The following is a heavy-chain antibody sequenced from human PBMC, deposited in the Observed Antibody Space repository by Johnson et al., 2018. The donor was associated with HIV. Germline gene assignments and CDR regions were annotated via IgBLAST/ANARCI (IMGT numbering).Heavy chain of an antibody. Sequence: VQLVESGGGLVQPGRSLRLSCAPSGFTIDDDAIHWVRQAPGKGLECVSGISWNSDTIGYADSVKGRFAISRDNSKNTLYLQMNSLRAEDTAVYYCARNQGRRNYYDAFDIWGQGTMVTVSS. CDR2: ISWNSDTI. CDR3: ARNQGRRNYYDAFDI. D-gene: IGHD1-7*01. J-gene: IGHJ3*02. CDR1: GFTIDDDA. V-gene: IGHV3-9*01.